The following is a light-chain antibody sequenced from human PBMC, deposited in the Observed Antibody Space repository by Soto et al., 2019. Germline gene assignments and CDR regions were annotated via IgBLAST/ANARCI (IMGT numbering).Light chain of an antibody. Sequence: QSALTQPASVSGSPGQSIAIYCTGTNSDVGGYNYVSWYQQHPGKAPKLMIYDVTNRPSGVSNRFSGSKSDNTASLTISGLQAEDEADYYCSSYTSSKTVVFGGGTKVTVL. V-gene: IGLV2-14*03. CDR3: SSYTSSKTVV. CDR1: NSDVGGYNY. J-gene: IGLJ2*01. CDR2: DVT.